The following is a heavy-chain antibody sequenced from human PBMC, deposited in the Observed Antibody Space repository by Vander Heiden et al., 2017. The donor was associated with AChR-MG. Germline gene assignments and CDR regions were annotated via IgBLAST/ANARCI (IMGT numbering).Heavy chain of an antibody. D-gene: IGHD2-8*02. CDR1: GFTFDDYA. CDR2: ISWNSGSI. CDR3: GKDTDRSTYCGLSLDY. Sequence: EVQLVESGGGLVQPGRSLRLSCAAPGFTFDDYAMHWVRQAPGKGLEWVSGISWNSGSIGYADSGKGRVTISRDNAKNSRYLQMNSLSAQETALYYCGKDTDRSTYCGLSLDYWGQGTLVTVSS. J-gene: IGHJ4*02. V-gene: IGHV3-9*01.